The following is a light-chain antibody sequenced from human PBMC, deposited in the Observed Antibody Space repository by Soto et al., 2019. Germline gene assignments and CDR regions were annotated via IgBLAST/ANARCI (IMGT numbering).Light chain of an antibody. CDR3: SSYKSSNTYV. Sequence: QSALTQPASVSGSPGQSITISCTGTSSDVGGYNYVSWYQQYPGKAPKLMIYDVSNRPSGVSNRFSGSKSGNTASLTISGLSAEDEADYYCSSYKSSNTYVFGTGTKLTVL. V-gene: IGLV2-14*01. CDR2: DVS. CDR1: SSDVGGYNY. J-gene: IGLJ1*01.